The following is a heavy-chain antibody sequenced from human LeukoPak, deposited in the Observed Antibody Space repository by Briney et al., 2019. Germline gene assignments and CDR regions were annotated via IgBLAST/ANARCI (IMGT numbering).Heavy chain of an antibody. V-gene: IGHV3-64*01. D-gene: IGHD6-13*01. CDR2: ISSNGGST. Sequence: GGSLRLSCAASGFTFSSYAMHWVRQAPGKGLEYVSAISSNGGSTYYANSVKGRFTISRDNSKNTLYLQMGSLRAEDTAVYYCAKANPGYSSSWPDAFDIWGQGTMVTVSS. CDR1: GFTFSSYA. J-gene: IGHJ3*02. CDR3: AKANPGYSSSWPDAFDI.